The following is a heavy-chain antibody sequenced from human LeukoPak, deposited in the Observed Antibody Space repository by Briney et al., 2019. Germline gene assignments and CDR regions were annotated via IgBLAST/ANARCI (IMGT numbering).Heavy chain of an antibody. D-gene: IGHD3-3*01. CDR3: ARGGYDFWSGYPLDY. V-gene: IGHV3-48*03. CDR2: ISSSGRAI. CDR1: VFTFSGYD. J-gene: IGHJ4*02. Sequence: GGSLRLSCAVSVFTFSGYDVDWGRQAPGGGLEWVSYISSSGRAISYADSVRGRFTIYRDNAKNSLYLQMHSLRSEDTGVYYCARGGYDFWSGYPLDYWGQGNLVTVSS.